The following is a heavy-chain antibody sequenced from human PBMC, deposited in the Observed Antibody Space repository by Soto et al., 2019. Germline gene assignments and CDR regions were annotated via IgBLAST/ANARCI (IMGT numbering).Heavy chain of an antibody. V-gene: IGHV3-23*01. CDR3: AKGPRYCSGGSCSDRVFGY. CDR1: GFTFSSYA. J-gene: IGHJ4*02. CDR2: ISGSGGST. D-gene: IGHD2-15*01. Sequence: GGSLRLSCAASGFTFSSYAMSWVRQAPGKGLEWVSAISGSGGSTYYADSVKGRFTISRDNSKNTLYLQMNSLRAEDTAVYYCAKGPRYCSGGSCSDRVFGYWGQGTLVTVSS.